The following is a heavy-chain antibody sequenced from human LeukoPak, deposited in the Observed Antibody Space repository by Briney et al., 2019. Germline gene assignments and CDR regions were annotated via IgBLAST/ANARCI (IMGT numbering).Heavy chain of an antibody. CDR1: GGSFSGYY. Sequence: PSETLSLTCAVYGGSFSGYYWSWIRQPPGKGLEWIGEINHSGSTNYNPSLKSRVTISVDTSKNQFSLKLSSVTAADTAVYYCARMNRLSSSSSIDWFDPWGQGTLVTVSS. CDR3: ARMNRLSSSSSIDWFDP. J-gene: IGHJ5*02. D-gene: IGHD6-6*01. V-gene: IGHV4-34*01. CDR2: INHSGST.